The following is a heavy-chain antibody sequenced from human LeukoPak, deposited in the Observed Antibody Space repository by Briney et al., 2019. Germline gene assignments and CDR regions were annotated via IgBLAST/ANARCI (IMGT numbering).Heavy chain of an antibody. Sequence: DPSETLSLTCTVSGYSIGSGYYWGWIRQPPGKGLEWIGEINHSGSTNYNPSLKSRVTISVDTSKNQFSLKLSSVTAADTAVYYCARGLNYYYYMDVWGKGTTVTVSS. V-gene: IGHV4-38-2*02. CDR2: INHSGST. CDR3: ARGLNYYYYMDV. CDR1: GYSIGSGYY. J-gene: IGHJ6*03.